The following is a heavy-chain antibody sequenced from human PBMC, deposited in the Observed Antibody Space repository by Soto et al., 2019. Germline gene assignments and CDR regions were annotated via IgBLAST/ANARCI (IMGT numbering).Heavy chain of an antibody. CDR1: GYTFTSYA. CDR3: ARHDCISSSCYYYYYYGMDV. D-gene: IGHD2-2*01. CDR2: IIPIFDTA. V-gene: IGHV1-69*13. J-gene: IGHJ6*02. Sequence: SVKVSCKASGYTFTSYAISWVRQAPGQGLEWMGGIIPIFDTANYAQNFQGRVTITADEYTSTAYMELSSLRSEDTAVYYCARHDCISSSCYYYYYYGMDVWGQ.